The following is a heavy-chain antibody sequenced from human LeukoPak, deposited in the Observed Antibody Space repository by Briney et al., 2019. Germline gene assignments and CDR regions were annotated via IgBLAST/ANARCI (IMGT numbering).Heavy chain of an antibody. J-gene: IGHJ4*02. CDR1: GGSVSRGGSY. CDR3: ATADWESYYFDS. CDR2: TSYSEGT. Sequence: SETLSHTYTVSGGSVSRGGSYWNWIRQHPGKGLEWIGFTSYSEGTYYNPSLMSRITISVDRSQNQFSLKMRDVTAADTAVYFCATADWESYYFDSWGQGALVAVSS. D-gene: IGHD1-26*01. V-gene: IGHV4-31*03.